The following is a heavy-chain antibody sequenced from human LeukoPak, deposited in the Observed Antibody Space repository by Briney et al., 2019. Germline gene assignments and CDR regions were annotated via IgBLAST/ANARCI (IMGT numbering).Heavy chain of an antibody. J-gene: IGHJ4*02. CDR3: AKKVGLVSAPLYYFDV. CDR1: GFTFSSYA. D-gene: IGHD5/OR15-5a*01. V-gene: IGHV3-23*01. Sequence: GGSLRLSCAASGFTFSSYAMSWVRQAPGKGLEWVSAISGPAGSWDYADSVKGRFTISRDNTKNTLFLQMNSLRADDTAIYYCAKKVGLVSAPLYYFDVWGQGTLVTVSS. CDR2: ISGPAGSW.